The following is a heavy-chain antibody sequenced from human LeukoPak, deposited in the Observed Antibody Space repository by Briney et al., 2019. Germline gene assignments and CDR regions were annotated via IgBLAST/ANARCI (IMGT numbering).Heavy chain of an antibody. CDR1: GGTFSSSG. Sequence: ASVKVSCKASGGTFSSSGISWVRQAPGQGLDWMGGIIPIFATTNYAQRFQGRVTITADESTSTAYMDLSSLRSEDTAVYYCAKGGAFGGSGGYYYAFDYWGQGTLVTVSS. J-gene: IGHJ4*02. D-gene: IGHD3-22*01. V-gene: IGHV1-69*13. CDR3: AKGGAFGGSGGYYYAFDY. CDR2: IIPIFATT.